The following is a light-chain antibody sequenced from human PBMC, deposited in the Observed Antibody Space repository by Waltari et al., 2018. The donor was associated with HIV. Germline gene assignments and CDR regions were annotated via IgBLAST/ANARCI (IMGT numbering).Light chain of an antibody. CDR3: AAWDDSLGGLWV. CDR1: SSNIGSNF. V-gene: IGLV1-47*01. J-gene: IGLJ3*02. CDR2: GNN. Sequence: QSVLTQPPSASETPEQRVTISCSGSSSNIGSNFVYWYQQLPGTAPKLLIYGNNQRPSGVPDRFSGSRSGTSASLAISGLRSEDEADYYCAAWDDSLGGLWVFGGGTKLTVL.